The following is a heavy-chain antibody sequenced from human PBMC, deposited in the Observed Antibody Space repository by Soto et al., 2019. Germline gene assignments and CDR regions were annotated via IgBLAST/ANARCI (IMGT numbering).Heavy chain of an antibody. V-gene: IGHV1-46*01. D-gene: IGHD6-13*01. CDR3: AREVVGYSSSWYYFDY. CDR1: GYTFTSYY. CDR2: INPSGGST. J-gene: IGHJ4*02. Sequence: ASVKVSCKASGYTFTSYYMHWVRQAPGQGLEWMGIINPSGGSTNYAQKFQGRVTMTRDTSTSTVYMELSSLRSEDTAVYYCAREVVGYSSSWYYFDYWGQGTLVTVSS.